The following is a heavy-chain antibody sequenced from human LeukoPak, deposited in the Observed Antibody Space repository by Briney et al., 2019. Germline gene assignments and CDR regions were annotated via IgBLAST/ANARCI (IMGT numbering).Heavy chain of an antibody. CDR3: ARVDDSSGYYGMDV. Sequence: PGGSLRLSCAASGFTFSSYAMHWVRQAPGKGLEYVSVISSNGGSTYYANSVKGRFTISRDNSKNTLYLQMGSLRAEDMAVYYCARVDDSSGYYGMDVRGQGTTVTVSS. D-gene: IGHD3-22*01. V-gene: IGHV3-64*01. J-gene: IGHJ6*02. CDR2: ISSNGGST. CDR1: GFTFSSYA.